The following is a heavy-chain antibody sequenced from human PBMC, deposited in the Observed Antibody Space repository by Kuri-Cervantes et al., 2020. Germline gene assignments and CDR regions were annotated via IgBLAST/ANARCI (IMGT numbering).Heavy chain of an antibody. Sequence: SETLSLTCTVSGGSVSSSSYYWGWIRQPPGKGLEWIGSIYYSGSTYYNPSLKSRVTISIDTSQNQFSLRLSSVTAADTAVYFCARRNNYDSSAYYYDHFDYWGQGILVTVSP. CDR2: IYYSGST. CDR3: ARRNNYDSSAYYYDHFDY. D-gene: IGHD3-22*01. J-gene: IGHJ4*02. CDR1: GGSVSSSSYY. V-gene: IGHV4-39*07.